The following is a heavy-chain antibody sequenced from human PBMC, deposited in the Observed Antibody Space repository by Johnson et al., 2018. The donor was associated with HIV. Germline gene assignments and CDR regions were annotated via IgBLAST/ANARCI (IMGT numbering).Heavy chain of an antibody. Sequence: VQLVESGGGLVQPGGSLRLSCAASGFTFSSYWMSWVRQAPGKGLEWVANIKQDGSEKYYVDSVKGRFTISSDNAKNSLYLQMNSLRAEDTAVYYCEKDLRTLKSFDFWGQGTMVTVAS. CDR1: GFTFSSYW. CDR3: EKDLRTLKSFDF. CDR2: IKQDGSEK. D-gene: IGHD4-17*01. V-gene: IGHV3-7*01. J-gene: IGHJ3*01.